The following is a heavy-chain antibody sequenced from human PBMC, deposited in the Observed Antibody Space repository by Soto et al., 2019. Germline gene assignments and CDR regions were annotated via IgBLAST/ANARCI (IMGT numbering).Heavy chain of an antibody. D-gene: IGHD3-10*01. Sequence: PSETLSLTCAVSGGSISSGGYSWSWIRQPPGKGLEWIGSIYDTGRTNYNPSLESRVTISVDRSKNQFSLKLTSVTAADRAVYYCARDRGGTFHLWDQGTLVTV. J-gene: IGHJ1*01. CDR3: ARDRGGTFHL. CDR1: GGSISSGGYS. CDR2: IYDTGRT. V-gene: IGHV4-61*08.